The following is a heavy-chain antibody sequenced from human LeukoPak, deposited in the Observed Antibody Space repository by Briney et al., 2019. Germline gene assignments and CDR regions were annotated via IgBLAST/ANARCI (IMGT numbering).Heavy chain of an antibody. J-gene: IGHJ3*02. CDR2: IIPIFGTA. CDR1: GGTFSSYA. D-gene: IGHD3-22*01. V-gene: IGHV1-69*05. CDR3: ARGAYDSSGIDAFDI. Sequence: SVKVSCKASGGTFSSYAISWVRQAPGQGLEWMGGIIPIFGTANYAQKFQGRVTITTDESTSTAYMELSSLRSEDTAVYYCARGAYDSSGIDAFDIWGQGTMVTVSS.